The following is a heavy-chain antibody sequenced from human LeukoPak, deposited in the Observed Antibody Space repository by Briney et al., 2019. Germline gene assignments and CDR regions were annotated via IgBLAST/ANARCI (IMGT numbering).Heavy chain of an antibody. J-gene: IGHJ4*02. CDR2: IRYSGNT. CDR3: ARDVTPVTL. Sequence: PSETLSLTCTVSGGSISTNFWSWIRQPPGKGLEWIGYIRYSGNTNYNPSLRSRVTISVDTSKNQFSLKLSSVTAADTAVYYCARDVTPVTLWGQGTLVTASS. V-gene: IGHV4-59*01. CDR1: GGSISTNF. D-gene: IGHD3-16*01.